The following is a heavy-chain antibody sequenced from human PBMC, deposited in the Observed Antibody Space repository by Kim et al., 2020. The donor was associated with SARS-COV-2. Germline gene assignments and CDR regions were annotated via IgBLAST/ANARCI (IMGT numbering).Heavy chain of an antibody. CDR2: GSGSSK. J-gene: IGHJ4*02. CDR3: ANRFDY. Sequence: GSGSSKYYADSVKGRFTIPRDNSKNTLYLQMNSLRAEDTAVYYCANRFDYWGQGTLVTVSS. V-gene: IGHV3-23*01.